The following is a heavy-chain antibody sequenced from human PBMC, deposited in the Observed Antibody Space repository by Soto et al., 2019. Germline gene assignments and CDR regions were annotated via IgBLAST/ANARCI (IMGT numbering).Heavy chain of an antibody. D-gene: IGHD3-9*01. Sequence: ASVKVSCKASGYTFIRYGLSWVRQAPGQGLEWMGWISPYNGNTHYAQKFQGRVTMTTDTATSTAYMELRSLRSDDTAVYFCARDQTVYDILTELDYWLNGTRVT. V-gene: IGHV1-18*01. CDR2: ISPYNGNT. J-gene: IGHJ4*01. CDR1: GYTFIRYG. CDR3: ARDQTVYDILTELDY.